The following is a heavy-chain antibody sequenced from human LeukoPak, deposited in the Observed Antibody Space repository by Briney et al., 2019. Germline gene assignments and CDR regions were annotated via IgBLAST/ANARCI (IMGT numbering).Heavy chain of an antibody. CDR2: LYHSGTT. V-gene: IGHV4-38-2*02. CDR3: ARVEVPRDINDWYFDL. J-gene: IGHJ2*01. Sequence: SETLSLTCTVSGYSIAHGFFWAWIRQPPGGGLEWIGRLYHSGTTYYNTSLKSRNSTSVDTSKNQFSLKLRLVTAADTAVYYCARVEVPRDINDWYFDLWGRGTLVTVSS. CDR1: GYSIAHGFF. D-gene: IGHD2-15*01.